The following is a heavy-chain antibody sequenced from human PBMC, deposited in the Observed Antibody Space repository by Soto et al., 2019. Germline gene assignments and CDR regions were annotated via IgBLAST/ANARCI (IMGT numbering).Heavy chain of an antibody. Sequence: GASVKVSCKASGGTFSSYAISWVRQAPGQGLEWMGGIIPIFGTANYAQKFQGRVTITADESTSTAYMELSSLRSEDTAVYYCASSQYYYDSSGPGDYGGQGTLVTVSS. D-gene: IGHD3-22*01. CDR2: IIPIFGTA. CDR3: ASSQYYYDSSGPGDY. J-gene: IGHJ4*02. CDR1: GGTFSSYA. V-gene: IGHV1-69*13.